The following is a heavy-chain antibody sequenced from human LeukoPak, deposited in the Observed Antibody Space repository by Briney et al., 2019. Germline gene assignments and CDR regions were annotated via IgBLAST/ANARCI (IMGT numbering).Heavy chain of an antibody. CDR2: ISAYNGNT. V-gene: IGHV1-18*01. Sequence: GASVKVSCKASGYTFTSYGISWVRQAPGQGLEWMGWISAYNGNTNYAQKLQGRVTMTTDTSTSTAYMELRSLRSDDTAVYYCARDPSGYENTFADYWGQGILVTVSS. CDR1: GYTFTSYG. D-gene: IGHD5-12*01. J-gene: IGHJ4*02. CDR3: ARDPSGYENTFADY.